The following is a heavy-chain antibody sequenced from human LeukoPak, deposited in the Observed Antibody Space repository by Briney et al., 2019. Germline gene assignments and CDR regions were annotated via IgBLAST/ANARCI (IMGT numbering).Heavy chain of an antibody. D-gene: IGHD1-1*01. CDR1: GGSISSSSYY. Sequence: SETLSLTCTVSGGSISSSSYYWGWIRQPPGKGLEWIGSIYYSGSTYYNPSLKSRVTISVDTSKNQFSLKLSSVTAADTAVYYCARELALMGYNWNETPLYYFDYWGQGTLVTVSS. J-gene: IGHJ4*02. CDR3: ARELALMGYNWNETPLYYFDY. V-gene: IGHV4-39*07. CDR2: IYYSGST.